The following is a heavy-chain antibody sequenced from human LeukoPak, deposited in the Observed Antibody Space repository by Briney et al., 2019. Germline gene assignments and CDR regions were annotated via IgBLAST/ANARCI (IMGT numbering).Heavy chain of an antibody. CDR3: AKGHTDYGTGFDL. CDR1: GFTFSNYG. J-gene: IGHJ4*02. CDR2: IWYDGSNK. Sequence: GGSLRLSCAASGFTFSNYGMHWVRQAPGKGLEWVAVIWYDGSNKQYADSVKGRFTISRDNSRNTLYLHMNSLRDEDTAIYFCAKGHTDYGTGFDLWGQGTLVTVSS. D-gene: IGHD4-17*01. V-gene: IGHV3-33*06.